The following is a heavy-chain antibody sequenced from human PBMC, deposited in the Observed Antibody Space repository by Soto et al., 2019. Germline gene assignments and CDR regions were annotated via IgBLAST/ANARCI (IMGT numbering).Heavy chain of an antibody. J-gene: IGHJ4*02. V-gene: IGHV3-33*01. CDR2: IWYDGTQK. Sequence: GSLRLSCEASGFTFNTYSMHWVRQPPGKGLEWLAAIWYDGTQKYYADSVKGRFIISRDNSKKTLYLEMNSLRAEDTAVYYCARAGGTTVTGLWHFDSWGQGTLVTVSS. D-gene: IGHD4-17*01. CDR1: GFTFNTYS. CDR3: ARAGGTTVTGLWHFDS.